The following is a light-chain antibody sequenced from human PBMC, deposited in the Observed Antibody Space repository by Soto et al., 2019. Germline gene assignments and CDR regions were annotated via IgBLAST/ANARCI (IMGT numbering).Light chain of an antibody. J-gene: IGKJ4*01. CDR2: AAS. CDR3: QQLNSYPLT. Sequence: DIQMTHSPSSLSASVGDRVTITCRASQSISSYLAWYQQKPGKAPTLLIYAASTLQSGVPSRLIGIGSRTDFTLTTISLQPEDFATYYCQQLNSYPLTFGGGTKVDIK. V-gene: IGKV1-9*01. CDR1: QSISSY.